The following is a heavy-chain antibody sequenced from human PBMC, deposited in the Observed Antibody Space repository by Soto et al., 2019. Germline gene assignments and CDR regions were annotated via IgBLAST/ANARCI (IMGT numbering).Heavy chain of an antibody. CDR1: GFTFSSYW. Sequence: GSLRLSCAASGFTFSSYWMSWVRQAPGKGLEWVANIKQDGSEKYYVDSVKGRFTISRDNAKNSLYLQMNSLRAEDTAVYYCARYTKYYDFWSGYYKPFDYWGQGTLVTVSS. J-gene: IGHJ4*02. D-gene: IGHD3-3*01. CDR2: IKQDGSEK. V-gene: IGHV3-7*01. CDR3: ARYTKYYDFWSGYYKPFDY.